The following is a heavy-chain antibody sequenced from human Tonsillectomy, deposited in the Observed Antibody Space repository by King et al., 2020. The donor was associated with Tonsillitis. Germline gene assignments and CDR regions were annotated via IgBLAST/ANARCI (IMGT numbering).Heavy chain of an antibody. J-gene: IGHJ4*02. CDR2: LYYSGST. CDR1: GGSISSGGYY. Sequence: VQLQESGPGLVKPSQTLSLTCTVSGGSISSGGYYWSWIRQLSGKGLEWIGYLYYSGSTYYNPSLKSRVTISVDTSKNQFSLKLSSVTAADTAVYYCTRARSDASGSYDYWGQGTLVTVSS. D-gene: IGHD3-10*01. V-gene: IGHV4-31*03. CDR3: TRARSDASGSYDY.